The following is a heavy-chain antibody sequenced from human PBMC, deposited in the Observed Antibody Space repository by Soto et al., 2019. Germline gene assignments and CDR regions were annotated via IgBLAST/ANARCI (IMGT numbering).Heavy chain of an antibody. CDR2: ISRSSSLI. D-gene: IGHD6-19*01. CDR1: GFTLSTHS. J-gene: IGHJ6*02. V-gene: IGHV3-48*02. Sequence: GGSLRLSCAASGFTLSTHSMNWVRQAPGKGLEWVSYISRSSSLIYYADSVKGRFAISRDNAKNSLYLQMNSLRDEDTAVYYCARDGVEAWLADYYYAMDVWGQGTTVTVSS. CDR3: ARDGVEAWLADYYYAMDV.